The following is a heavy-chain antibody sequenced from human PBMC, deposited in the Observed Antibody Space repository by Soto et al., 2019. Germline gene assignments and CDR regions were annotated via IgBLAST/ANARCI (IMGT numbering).Heavy chain of an antibody. Sequence: ASVKVSCKVSGYTLTELSMHWVRQAPGKGLEWMGGFDPEDGETIYAQKFQGRVTMTEDTSTDTAYMELSSLRSEDTAVYYCATARPTTAMGGKYYFDYWGQGTLVTVSS. J-gene: IGHJ4*02. CDR3: ATARPTTAMGGKYYFDY. CDR1: GYTLTELS. D-gene: IGHD5-18*01. V-gene: IGHV1-24*01. CDR2: FDPEDGET.